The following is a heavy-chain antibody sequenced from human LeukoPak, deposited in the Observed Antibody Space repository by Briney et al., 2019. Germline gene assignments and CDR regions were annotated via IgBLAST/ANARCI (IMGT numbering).Heavy chain of an antibody. D-gene: IGHD3-10*01. J-gene: IGHJ4*02. V-gene: IGHV3-48*01. CDR3: AKDRFLWVYGSGRSNTLDY. CDR1: GFTFRDYS. Sequence: GGSLRLSCAASGFTFRDYSMNWVRQAPGKGLEWVSYISTSTSTIHYADSVKGRFTISRDNSKNTLYLQMNSLRAEDTAVYYCAKDRFLWVYGSGRSNTLDYWGQGTLVTVSS. CDR2: ISTSTSTI.